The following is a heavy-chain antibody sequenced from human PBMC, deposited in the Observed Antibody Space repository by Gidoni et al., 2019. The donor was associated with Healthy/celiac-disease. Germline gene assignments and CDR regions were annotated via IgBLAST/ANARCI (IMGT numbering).Heavy chain of an antibody. Sequence: QVQLVESGGGVVQPGRSLRLPCAASGVPFSSSAMHWVRPAPGKGRGWVAVISYDGSNNYYADSVKGRFTISRDNSKNTLYLQMNSLRAEDTAVYYCARRHSSGWPGVDYWGQGTLVTVSS. CDR3: ARRHSSGWPGVDY. CDR2: ISYDGSNN. V-gene: IGHV3-30-3*01. J-gene: IGHJ4*02. D-gene: IGHD6-19*01. CDR1: GVPFSSSA.